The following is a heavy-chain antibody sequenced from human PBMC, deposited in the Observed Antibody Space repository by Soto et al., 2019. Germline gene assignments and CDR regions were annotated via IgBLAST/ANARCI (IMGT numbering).Heavy chain of an antibody. J-gene: IGHJ4*02. Sequence: QVQLLEAGGGLAKPGGSLRLSCAASGFTFSDYYMSWIRQAPGKGLEWVSYISSSSSYTSYADSVKGRFSISRDNIKNFLYQQMDRLRAEDTAIYYCAGKQWQPSGNYYFVSWGQGVLVTVS. CDR2: ISSSSSYT. CDR3: AGKQWQPSGNYYFVS. CDR1: GFTFSDYY. D-gene: IGHD6-19*01. V-gene: IGHV3-11*06.